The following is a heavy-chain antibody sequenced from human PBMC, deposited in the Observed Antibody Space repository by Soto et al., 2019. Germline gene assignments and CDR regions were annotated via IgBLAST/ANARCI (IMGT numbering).Heavy chain of an antibody. Sequence: GGSLRLSCVASGFTFSSYAMSWVRQAPGKGLEWVSAISGSGGSTYYADSVKGRFTISRDNSKNTLYLQMNSLRAEDTAVYYCAKRGDSQGVYGMDVWGQGTTVTVSS. V-gene: IGHV3-23*01. CDR2: ISGSGGST. D-gene: IGHD2-21*02. CDR3: AKRGDSQGVYGMDV. J-gene: IGHJ6*02. CDR1: GFTFSSYA.